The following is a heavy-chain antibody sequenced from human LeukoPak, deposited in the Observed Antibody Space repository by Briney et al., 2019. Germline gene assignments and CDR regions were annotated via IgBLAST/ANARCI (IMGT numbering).Heavy chain of an antibody. D-gene: IGHD5-12*01. Sequence: SETLSLTCTVSGGSISSYYWSWIRQPAGKGLEWIGRIYTRGSTNYNPSLKSRVTMSVDTSKNQFSLKLSSVTAADTAVYYCASGYRSPGFDYWGQGTLVTVSS. J-gene: IGHJ4*02. CDR3: ASGYRSPGFDY. CDR2: IYTRGST. CDR1: GGSISSYY. V-gene: IGHV4-4*07.